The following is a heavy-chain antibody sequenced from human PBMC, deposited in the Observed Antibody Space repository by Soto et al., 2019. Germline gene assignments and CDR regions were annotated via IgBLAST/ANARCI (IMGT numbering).Heavy chain of an antibody. CDR3: ARGIWVATTADYYLDS. CDR2: IIPIFGTA. D-gene: IGHD5-12*01. CDR1: GGTFSSYA. V-gene: IGHV1-69*06. Sequence: GASVKVSCKASGGTFSSYAISWVRQAPGQGLEWMGGIIPIFGTANYAQKFQGRVTITADKSTSTAYMELSSLRSEDTAVYYCARGIWVATTADYYLDSWGQATLVTVSS. J-gene: IGHJ5*01.